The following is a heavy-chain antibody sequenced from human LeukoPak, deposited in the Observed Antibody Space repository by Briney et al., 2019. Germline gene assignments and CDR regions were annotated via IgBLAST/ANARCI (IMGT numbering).Heavy chain of an antibody. J-gene: IGHJ5*01. CDR2: ISATGGAT. V-gene: IGHV3-23*01. CDR1: GFSFGNYA. D-gene: IGHD2-21*01. CDR3: VKDPRDTYGTNWFVS. Sequence: PGGTLRLSCVASGFSFGNYAMGWVRQAPGKGLQWVSQISATGGATWYAGFARDRFTIARDNSKKTLYLQMSGLRVEDTAMYYCVKDPRDTYGTNWFVSWGQGTLLIVSS.